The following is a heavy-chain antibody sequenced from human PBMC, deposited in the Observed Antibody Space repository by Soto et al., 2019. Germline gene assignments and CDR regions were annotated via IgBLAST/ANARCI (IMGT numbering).Heavy chain of an antibody. V-gene: IGHV3-30-3*01. CDR1: GFTFSSYA. CDR3: AKDVLLWFGEPNDYYYGMDV. CDR2: ISYDGSNK. Sequence: QVQLVESGGGVVQSGRSLRLSCAASGFTFSSYAMHWVRQAPGKGLEWVAVISYDGSNKYYADSVKGRFTISRDNSKNTLYLQMNSLRAEDTAVYYCAKDVLLWFGEPNDYYYGMDVWGQGTTVTVSS. D-gene: IGHD3-10*01. J-gene: IGHJ6*02.